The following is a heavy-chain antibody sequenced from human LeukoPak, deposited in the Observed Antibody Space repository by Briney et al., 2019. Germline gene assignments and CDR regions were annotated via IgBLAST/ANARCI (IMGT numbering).Heavy chain of an antibody. J-gene: IGHJ4*02. CDR1: GFTFSSYW. V-gene: IGHV3-7*01. D-gene: IGHD6-19*01. Sequence: GGSLRLSCAASGFTFSSYWMSWVRQAPGKGLEWVANIKQDGNEKSYVASVKGRFTISRDNAKNSLYLQMNSLRAEDTAVYYCVRDQWVAGNFDYWGQGTLVTVSS. CDR3: VRDQWVAGNFDY. CDR2: IKQDGNEK.